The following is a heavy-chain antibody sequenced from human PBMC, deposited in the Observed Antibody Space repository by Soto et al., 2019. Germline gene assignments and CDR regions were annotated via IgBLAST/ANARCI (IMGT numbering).Heavy chain of an antibody. Sequence: QVQLQESGPGLVKPSETLSLTCTVSGGSMSRYYWIWIRQAPGKGLEWIGYIYYSGYTKYDPSLKSRVTMSVDTSKNQFSLNLSSVTAADTAVYYCAGGMAPIELDFWGQGTLVTASS. CDR2: IYYSGYT. J-gene: IGHJ4*02. D-gene: IGHD3-16*01. CDR1: GGSMSRYY. CDR3: AGGMAPIELDF. V-gene: IGHV4-59*01.